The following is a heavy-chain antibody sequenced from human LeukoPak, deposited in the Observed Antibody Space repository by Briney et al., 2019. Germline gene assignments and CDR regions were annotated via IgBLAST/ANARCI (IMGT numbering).Heavy chain of an antibody. J-gene: IGHJ3*02. V-gene: IGHV3-9*01. Sequence: GRSLRLSCAASGFTFDDYAMHWVRQAPGKGLEWVSYISWNSGSMGYADSVKGRFTISRDNAKNSLYLQMNSLRPEDTALYYCAKDINIGSSGYPDAFDIWGQGTMVTVSS. CDR3: AKDINIGSSGYPDAFDI. D-gene: IGHD3-22*01. CDR1: GFTFDDYA. CDR2: ISWNSGSM.